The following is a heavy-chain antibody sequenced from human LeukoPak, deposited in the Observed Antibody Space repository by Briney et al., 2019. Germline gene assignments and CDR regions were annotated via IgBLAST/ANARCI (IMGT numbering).Heavy chain of an antibody. D-gene: IGHD5-18*01. CDR2: INWNGGST. Sequence: GWALRLSCAASGFTFDDYGMSWVRQAPGKGLEWVSGINWNGGSTGYADSVKGRFTISRDNAKNSLYLQMNSLRAEDTALYHCARVPGYSYGQTWFDPWGQGTLVTVSS. CDR3: ARVPGYSYGQTWFDP. CDR1: GFTFDDYG. V-gene: IGHV3-20*01. J-gene: IGHJ5*02.